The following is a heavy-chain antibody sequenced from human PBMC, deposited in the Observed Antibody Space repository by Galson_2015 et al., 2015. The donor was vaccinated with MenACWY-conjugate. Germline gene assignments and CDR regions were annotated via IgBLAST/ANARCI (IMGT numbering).Heavy chain of an antibody. CDR2: IYPSDSDT. D-gene: IGHD3-16*01. Sequence: QSGAEVTKPGESLKISCQVSGYNFIRYWLGWVRQMPGKGLEWMGIIYPSDSDTRFSPTFQGQVTISADKSISAIYLQWSSLKASDTAMYYCVRRAAGDYFDLWGRGTLVTVSS. V-gene: IGHV5-51*01. J-gene: IGHJ2*01. CDR1: GYNFIRYW. CDR3: VRRAAGDYFDL.